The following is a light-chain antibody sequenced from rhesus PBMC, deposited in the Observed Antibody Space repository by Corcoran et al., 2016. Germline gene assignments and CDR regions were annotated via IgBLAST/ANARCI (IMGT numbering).Light chain of an antibody. J-gene: IGKJ4*01. V-gene: IGKV3-24*01. Sequence: EIVMTQSPATLSLSPGERATLSCRASQSVTSSLAWYQQKPGQAPRLLINGASSRATGIPDRFSGSGAGTDFTLTISSLEPEDVAVYYGLQHSNWPLTFGGGTKVELK. CDR1: QSVTSS. CDR2: GAS. CDR3: LQHSNWPLT.